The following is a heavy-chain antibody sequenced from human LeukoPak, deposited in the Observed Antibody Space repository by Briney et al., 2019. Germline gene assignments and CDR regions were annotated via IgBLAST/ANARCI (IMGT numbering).Heavy chain of an antibody. CDR1: GLTLANYG. J-gene: IGHJ4*02. D-gene: IGHD4-17*01. CDR3: ARTTDLDF. Sequence: GRSLRLSCAPSGLTLANYGMRWVRQAPGKGLDWVTLIWDDGHNKYYADSVKGRFTISRDKSKNTLYLQMNSLRAEDTAIYYCARTTDLDFWGQGTLVTVSS. V-gene: IGHV3-33*01. CDR2: IWDDGHNK.